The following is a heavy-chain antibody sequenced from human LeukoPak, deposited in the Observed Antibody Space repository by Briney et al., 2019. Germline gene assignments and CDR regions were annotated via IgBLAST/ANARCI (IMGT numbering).Heavy chain of an antibody. CDR3: ARLGDSSGWSNY. V-gene: IGHV1-18*01. CDR1: GYTFTSNG. CDR2: ISPYNGHT. D-gene: IGHD6-19*01. Sequence: ASVKVSCKASGYTFTSNGVGWVRQAPGQGLEWMGWISPYNGHTHYAQKLQGRVTMTTDTSTSTAYMELRSLRSNDTAVYFCARLGDSSGWSNYWGQGTLVTVSS. J-gene: IGHJ4*02.